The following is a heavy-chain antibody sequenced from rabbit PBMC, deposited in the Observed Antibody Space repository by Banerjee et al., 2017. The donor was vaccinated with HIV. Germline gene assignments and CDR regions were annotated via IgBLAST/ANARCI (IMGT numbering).Heavy chain of an antibody. CDR3: ARDAGYAGSNL. V-gene: IGHV1S45*01. CDR1: GFSFSDKYV. J-gene: IGHJ4*01. D-gene: IGHD4-2*01. CDR2: INTSSGNT. Sequence: QEQLEESGGDRVKPEGSLTLTCTASGFSFSDKYVMSWVRQAPGKGLEWIGCINTSSGNTVYASWAKGRFTISKTSSTTVTLQMTSLTAADTATYFCARDAGYAGSNLWGPGTLVTVS.